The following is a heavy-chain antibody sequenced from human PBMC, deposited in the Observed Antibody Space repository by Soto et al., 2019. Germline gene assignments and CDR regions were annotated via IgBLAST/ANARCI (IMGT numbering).Heavy chain of an antibody. D-gene: IGHD2-15*01. CDR1: GFTFSSYA. V-gene: IGHV3-23*01. CDR2: ISGSGGST. J-gene: IGHJ4*02. Sequence: PGGSLRLSCAASGFTFSSYAMSWVRQAPGKGLEWVSAISGSGGSTYYADSVKGRFTISRDNSKNTLYLQMNSLRAEDTAVYYCAKRPTRGKVSDYFDYWGQGTLVTVSS. CDR3: AKRPTRGKVSDYFDY.